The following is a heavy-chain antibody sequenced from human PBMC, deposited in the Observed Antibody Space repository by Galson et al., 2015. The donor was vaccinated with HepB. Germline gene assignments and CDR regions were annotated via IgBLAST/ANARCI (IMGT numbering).Heavy chain of an antibody. D-gene: IGHD6-19*01. Sequence: SLRLSCAASGFTFSSYSMNWVRQAPGKGLEWVPYISSSSSTIYYADSVKGRFTISRDNSKNTLYLQMNSLRAEDTAVYYCARGPVAGNDRQSLDYWGQGTLVTVSS. CDR3: ARGPVAGNDRQSLDY. CDR2: ISSSSSTI. J-gene: IGHJ4*02. CDR1: GFTFSSYS. V-gene: IGHV3-48*01.